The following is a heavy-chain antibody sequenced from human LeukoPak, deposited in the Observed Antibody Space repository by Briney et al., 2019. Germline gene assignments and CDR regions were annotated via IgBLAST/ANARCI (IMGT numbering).Heavy chain of an antibody. Sequence: GGSLRLSCAASGFTFSTYWMNWVRQAPGKGLEWVSYISGSTSTLYHADSVKGRFTISRDNSKNTLYLQMNSLRAEDTAVYYCAKGYCTNYVCFFDYWGQGTLVTVSS. J-gene: IGHJ4*02. CDR2: ISGSTSTL. CDR3: AKGYCTNYVCFFDY. V-gene: IGHV3-48*01. D-gene: IGHD2-8*01. CDR1: GFTFSTYW.